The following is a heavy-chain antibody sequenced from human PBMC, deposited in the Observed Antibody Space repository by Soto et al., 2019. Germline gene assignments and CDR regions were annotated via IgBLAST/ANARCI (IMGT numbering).Heavy chain of an antibody. CDR2: ISTYTGNT. CDR1: GYTFTNYD. J-gene: IGHJ6*02. Sequence: QVHLVQSGAEVKNPGDSVNVSSKASGYTFTNYDINWVRQAPGQGLEWMGWISTYTGNTNYALKLQGRVTMTTDTSTSTAYMELRSLRSDDTAVYYCARGYYYGSGRPTPGGMDVWGQGTTVTVSS. CDR3: ARGYYYGSGRPTPGGMDV. V-gene: IGHV1-18*01. D-gene: IGHD3-10*01.